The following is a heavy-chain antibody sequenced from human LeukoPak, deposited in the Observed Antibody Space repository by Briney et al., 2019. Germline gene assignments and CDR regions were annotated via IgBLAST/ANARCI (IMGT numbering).Heavy chain of an antibody. CDR2: INPNSGGT. CDR1: GYTFTGYY. J-gene: IGHJ5*02. CDR3: ARDLRYFDWSDKRDWFDP. V-gene: IGHV1-2*02. D-gene: IGHD3-9*01. Sequence: ASVKVSRKASGYTFTGYYMHWVRQAPGQGLEWMGWINPNSGGTNYAQKFQGRVTMTRDTSISTAYMELSRLRSDDTAVYYCARDLRYFDWSDKRDWFDPWGQGTLVTVSS.